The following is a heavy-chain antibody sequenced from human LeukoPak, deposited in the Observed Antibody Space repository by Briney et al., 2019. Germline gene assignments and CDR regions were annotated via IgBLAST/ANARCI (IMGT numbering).Heavy chain of an antibody. CDR3: ARDSRTAPYYYDSSGPLDYYGMDV. Sequence: GGSLRLSCAASGFTFSSYAMHWVRQAPGKGLEWVAVISYDGSNKYYADSVKGRITISRDNSKNTLYLQMNSLRAEDTAVYYCARDSRTAPYYYDSSGPLDYYGMDVWGQGTTVTVSS. CDR2: ISYDGSNK. V-gene: IGHV3-30-3*01. CDR1: GFTFSSYA. J-gene: IGHJ6*02. D-gene: IGHD3-22*01.